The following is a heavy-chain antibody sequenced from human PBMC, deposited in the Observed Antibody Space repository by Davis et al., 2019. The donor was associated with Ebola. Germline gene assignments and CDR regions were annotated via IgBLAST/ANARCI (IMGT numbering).Heavy chain of an antibody. D-gene: IGHD1-7*01. Sequence: ASVKVSCKASGYTFTSYYMHWVRQAPGQGLEWMGLINPSGGSTSYAQKFQGRVTMTRDTSTSTVYMELSSLRSEDTAVYYCARDLELRSYYYGMDVWGQGTTVTVSS. J-gene: IGHJ6*02. V-gene: IGHV1-46*03. CDR3: ARDLELRSYYYGMDV. CDR1: GYTFTSYY. CDR2: INPSGGST.